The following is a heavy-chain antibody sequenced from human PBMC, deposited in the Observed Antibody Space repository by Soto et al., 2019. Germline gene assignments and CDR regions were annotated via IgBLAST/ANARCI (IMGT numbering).Heavy chain of an antibody. CDR3: ARGGATIVGVIDS. Sequence: ASVKVSCNSSGGSGFSYYRHWVRQAPGQGLEWMGRFLASGGNTFYAPRFRGRVSMTRDTSSTNTVSLELTSLTSDDTAVYYCARGGATIVGVIDSRGKGPRVTVSS. D-gene: IGHD3-3*02. CDR2: FLASGGNT. CDR1: GGSGFSYY. J-gene: IGHJ4*02. V-gene: IGHV1-46*01.